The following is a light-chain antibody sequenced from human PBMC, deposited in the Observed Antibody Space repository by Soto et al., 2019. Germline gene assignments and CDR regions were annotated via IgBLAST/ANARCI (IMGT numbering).Light chain of an antibody. J-gene: IGLJ2*01. Sequence: QSVLTQPPSASGSPGQSVTISCTGTSSDVGGYNYVSWYQQHPGKAPKVMIYEVSKRPSGVPDRFSGSKSGNTASLTVSGPQAEDEADYYCSSNAGSNNLVFGGGTQLTVL. V-gene: IGLV2-8*01. CDR1: SSDVGGYNY. CDR2: EVS. CDR3: SSNAGSNNLV.